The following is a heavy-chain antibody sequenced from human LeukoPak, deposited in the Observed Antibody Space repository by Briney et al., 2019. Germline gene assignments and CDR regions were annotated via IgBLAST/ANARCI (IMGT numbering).Heavy chain of an antibody. J-gene: IGHJ3*01. Sequence: GGSLRLSCAASGFIFSDYGMHWVRQAPGKGLEWVAAISYDGSNKFYGDSVKGRFTISRDSSMNMLYLHMNSLRTEDTAVYYCAKRAHSSSSGSAFDVWGQGTTVTVSS. D-gene: IGHD6-6*01. CDR2: ISYDGSNK. V-gene: IGHV3-30*18. CDR1: GFIFSDYG. CDR3: AKRAHSSSSGSAFDV.